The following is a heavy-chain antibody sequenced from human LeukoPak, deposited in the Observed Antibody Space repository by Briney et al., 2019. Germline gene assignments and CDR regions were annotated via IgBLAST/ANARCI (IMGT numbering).Heavy chain of an antibody. CDR2: IKSKTDGGTT. Sequence: GGSLRLSCAASGFTFSNAWMSWVRQAPGKGLEWVGRIKSKTDGGTTDYAAPVKGRFTSSRDDSKNTLYLQMNSLKTEDTAVYYCTTDLVYDYVWGSYRSHAFDIWGQGTMVTVSS. J-gene: IGHJ3*02. D-gene: IGHD3-16*02. V-gene: IGHV3-15*01. CDR1: GFTFSNAW. CDR3: TTDLVYDYVWGSYRSHAFDI.